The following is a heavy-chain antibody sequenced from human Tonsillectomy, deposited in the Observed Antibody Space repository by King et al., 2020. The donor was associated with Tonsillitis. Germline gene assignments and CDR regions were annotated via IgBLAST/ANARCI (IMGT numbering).Heavy chain of an antibody. Sequence: VQLVESGGGVVQPGRSLRLSCAASGFTFSSYDMHWVRQAPGKGLEWVAVISYDGSNKYYPDSVQGRFTISRDNSKNTLYLQMNSLRAEDTAVYYCAIDRDDYIFDYWGQGTLVTVSS. CDR2: ISYDGSNK. J-gene: IGHJ4*02. V-gene: IGHV3-33*05. CDR3: AIDRDDYIFDY. D-gene: IGHD4/OR15-4a*01. CDR1: GFTFSSYD.